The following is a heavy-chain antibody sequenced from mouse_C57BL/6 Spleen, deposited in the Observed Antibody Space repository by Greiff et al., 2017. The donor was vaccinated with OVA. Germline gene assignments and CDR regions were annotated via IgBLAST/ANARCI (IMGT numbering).Heavy chain of an antibody. CDR1: GYAFSSYW. Sequence: QVQLKQSGAELVKPGASVKISCKASGYAFSSYWMNWVKQRPGKGLEWIGQIYPGDGDTNYNGKFKGKATLTADKSSSTAYMQLSSLTSEDSAVYFCARSYYSNHYFDYWGQGTTLTVSS. D-gene: IGHD2-5*01. J-gene: IGHJ2*01. CDR3: ARSYYSNHYFDY. V-gene: IGHV1-80*01. CDR2: IYPGDGDT.